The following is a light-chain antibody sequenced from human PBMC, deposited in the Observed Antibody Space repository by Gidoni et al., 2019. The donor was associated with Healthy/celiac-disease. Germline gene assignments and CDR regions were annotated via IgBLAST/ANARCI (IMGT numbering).Light chain of an antibody. J-gene: IGKJ2*01. CDR2: WAS. Sequence: DIVMTQSPDPLAVSLGERATLNCKSSQSVLYSSHNKNYLAWYQQKPGQPPKLLIYWASTRESGVPDRFSGSGSGTDFTLTISSLQAEDVAVYYCQQYYSTPRTFGQGTKLEIK. CDR1: QSVLYSSHNKNY. CDR3: QQYYSTPRT. V-gene: IGKV4-1*01.